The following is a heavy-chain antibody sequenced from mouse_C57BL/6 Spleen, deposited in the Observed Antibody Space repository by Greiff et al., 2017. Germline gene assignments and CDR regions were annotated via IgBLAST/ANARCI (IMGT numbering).Heavy chain of an antibody. CDR3: AIITTVVATDYYAMDY. J-gene: IGHJ4*01. Sequence: QVQLQQSGAELVKPGASVKISCKASGYAFSSSWMNWVKQRPGKGLEWIGQIYPGDGDTNYNGKFKGKATLTADKSSSTAYMQLSSLTSEDSAVYFCAIITTVVATDYYAMDYWGQGTSVTVSS. CDR1: GYAFSSSW. V-gene: IGHV1-80*01. CDR2: IYPGDGDT. D-gene: IGHD1-1*01.